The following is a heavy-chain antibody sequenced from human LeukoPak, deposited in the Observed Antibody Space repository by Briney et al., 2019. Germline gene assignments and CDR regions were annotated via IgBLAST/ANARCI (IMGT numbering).Heavy chain of an antibody. Sequence: SETLSLTCAVYGGSFSGYYWSWIRQPPGKGLEWIGEINHSGSTNYNPSLKSRVTISVDTSKNQFSLKLSSVTAADTAVYYCARGLRSLRLDAFDIWGQGTMVTVSS. CDR2: INHSGST. D-gene: IGHD2-8*01. J-gene: IGHJ3*02. CDR3: ARGLRSLRLDAFDI. V-gene: IGHV4-34*01. CDR1: GGSFSGYY.